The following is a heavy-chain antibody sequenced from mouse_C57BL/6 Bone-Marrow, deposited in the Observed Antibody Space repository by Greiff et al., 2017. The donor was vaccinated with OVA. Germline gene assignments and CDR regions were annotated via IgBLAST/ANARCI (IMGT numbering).Heavy chain of an antibody. V-gene: IGHV1-50*01. CDR2: IDPSDSYT. D-gene: IGHD3-3*01. CDR1: GYTFTSYW. J-gene: IGHJ2*01. CDR3: AKRKGGGPRFDY. Sequence: QVQLQQPGAELVKPGASVKLSCKASGYTFTSYWMQWVKQRPGQGLEWIGEIDPSDSYTNYNQKFKGKATLTVDTSSSTAYMQLSSLTSEDSAVYYCAKRKGGGPRFDYWGQGTTLTVSS.